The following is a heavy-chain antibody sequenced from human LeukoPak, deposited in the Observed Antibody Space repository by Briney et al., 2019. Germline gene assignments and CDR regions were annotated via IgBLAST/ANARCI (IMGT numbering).Heavy chain of an antibody. CDR2: ISTSNSYI. CDR1: GFTFSSYH. J-gene: IGHJ4*02. V-gene: IGHV3-21*01. D-gene: IGHD5-18*01. Sequence: GGSLRLSCEVSGFTFSSYHMNWVRQAPGKGLEWVASISTSNSYIYYADSMTGRLTISRDNAKNSLYLQMNSLRAEDTAIYYCARRATTERGHSYGLDYWGQDTLVTVSS. CDR3: ARRATTERGHSYGLDY.